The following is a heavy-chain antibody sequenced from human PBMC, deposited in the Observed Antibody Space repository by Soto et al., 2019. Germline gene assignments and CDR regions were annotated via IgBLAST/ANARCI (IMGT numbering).Heavy chain of an antibody. V-gene: IGHV3-23*01. D-gene: IGHD3-22*01. CDR1: GFTFSSYA. Sequence: GGSLRLSCAASGFTFSSYAMSWVRQAPGKGLEWVSAISGSGGSTYYADSVKGRFTISRDNSKNTLYLQMNSLRAEDTAVYYCAKDSLSSGYYSNWFDPWGQGTLVTVSS. CDR3: AKDSLSSGYYSNWFDP. J-gene: IGHJ5*02. CDR2: ISGSGGST.